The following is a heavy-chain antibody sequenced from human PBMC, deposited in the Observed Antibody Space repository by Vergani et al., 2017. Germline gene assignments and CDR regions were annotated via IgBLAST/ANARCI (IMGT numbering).Heavy chain of an antibody. D-gene: IGHD2-21*02. V-gene: IGHV1-58*01. CDR2: IVVGSGNT. CDR1: GFTFTNSA. CDR3: AADQGGRAYCGGDCYSN. Sequence: QMQLVQSGPEVKKPGTSVKVSCKASGFTFTNSAVQWVRQARGQRLELIGWIVVGSGNTNYAQQFQERVTISRDMSTGTVYMELSSLRSEDSAVYYCAADQGGRAYCGGDCYSNWGQGTLVTFSS. J-gene: IGHJ4*02.